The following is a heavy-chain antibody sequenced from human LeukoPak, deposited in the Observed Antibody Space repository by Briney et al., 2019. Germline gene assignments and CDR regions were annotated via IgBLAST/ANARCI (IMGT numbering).Heavy chain of an antibody. V-gene: IGHV4-59*08. CDR1: GGSFSGYC. Sequence: SETLSLTCAVYGGSFSGYCWSWTRQPPGKGLECMGYIYYSGTTNYNPSLKSRVTISVDTSKNQFSLKLSSVAAADTAVYYCARHGGYSSPYLHWGQGTLVTVSS. J-gene: IGHJ1*01. D-gene: IGHD6-19*01. CDR2: IYYSGTT. CDR3: ARHGGYSSPYLH.